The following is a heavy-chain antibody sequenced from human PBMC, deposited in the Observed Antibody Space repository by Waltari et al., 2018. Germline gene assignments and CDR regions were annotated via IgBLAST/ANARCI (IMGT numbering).Heavy chain of an antibody. D-gene: IGHD3-22*01. CDR3: ARRNSSGAYGHSHPFDL. Sequence: EVQLVQSGAEVKTPGESRQISCQASGYKFTPHWIVRVRRTPGKGLEWVGIIYPGYSDLRYSPSFQGQVSISADKSMKTAYLQWSSLKASDSGMYYCARRNSSGAYGHSHPFDLWGQGTRVTVSS. V-gene: IGHV5-51*03. CDR2: IYPGYSDL. J-gene: IGHJ4*02. CDR1: GYKFTPHW.